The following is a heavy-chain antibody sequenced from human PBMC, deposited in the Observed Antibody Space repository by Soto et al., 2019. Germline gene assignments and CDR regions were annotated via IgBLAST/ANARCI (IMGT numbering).Heavy chain of an antibody. V-gene: IGHV3-43*01. D-gene: IGHD4-17*01. CDR3: AKSTMVTTVTGYYGMDV. Sequence: GGSLRLSCAASGFIFDDYTMHWVRQALGKGLEWVSLISWDGGSIYYADSVKGRYTISRDNSKNSLYLQMNSLRTEDSALYYCAKSTMVTTVTGYYGMDVWCQGTTVTVSS. CDR2: ISWDGGSI. CDR1: GFIFDDYT. J-gene: IGHJ6*02.